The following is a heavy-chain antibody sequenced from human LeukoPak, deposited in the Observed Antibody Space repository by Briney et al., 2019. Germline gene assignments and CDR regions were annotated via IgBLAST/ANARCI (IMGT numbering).Heavy chain of an antibody. Sequence: GGSLRLSCAASGFTFSSYAMSWVRQAPGKGLEWVSGMIGSGGSTYYADSMKGRFTISRDNSKNTLYLQMNSLRAEDTAVYYCARDRGTFGVVDSWGQGTLVAVSS. D-gene: IGHD3-3*01. CDR2: MIGSGGST. CDR1: GFTFSSYA. V-gene: IGHV3-23*01. J-gene: IGHJ4*02. CDR3: ARDRGTFGVVDS.